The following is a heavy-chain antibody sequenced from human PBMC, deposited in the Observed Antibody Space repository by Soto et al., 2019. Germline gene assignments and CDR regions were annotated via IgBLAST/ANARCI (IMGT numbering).Heavy chain of an antibody. CDR2: IYYSGTT. CDR3: ARKSYYGSGATVVAY. D-gene: IGHD3-10*01. V-gene: IGHV4-59*01. CDR1: GGSISGYY. J-gene: IGHJ4*02. Sequence: SETLSLTCTVSGGSISGYYWSWIRQPPGKGLEWIGYIYYSGTTSYNPSLNSRVTMSVDTSKNQFSLKVNSVTAADTAVYYCARKSYYGSGATVVAYWGQGTLVTVS.